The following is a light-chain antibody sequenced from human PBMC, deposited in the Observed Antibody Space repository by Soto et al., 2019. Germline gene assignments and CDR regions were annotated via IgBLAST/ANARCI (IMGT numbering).Light chain of an antibody. CDR2: EVS. CDR3: CSYAGSSTPSV. CDR1: SSDVGSYNL. J-gene: IGLJ3*02. Sequence: QSVLTQPASVSGSPGQSITISCTGTSSDVGSYNLVSWYQQHPGKAPKLMIYEVSKRPSGVSNRFSGSKSGNTASLTISGLQAEDEADYYCCSYAGSSTPSVFGGGTKVTVL. V-gene: IGLV2-23*02.